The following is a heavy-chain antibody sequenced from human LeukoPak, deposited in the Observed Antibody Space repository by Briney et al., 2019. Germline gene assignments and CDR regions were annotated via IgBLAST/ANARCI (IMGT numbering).Heavy chain of an antibody. CDR1: GFTFSSYT. CDR3: ARGSTVVRGVSPAGDY. J-gene: IGHJ4*02. CDR2: ISRSSSYI. D-gene: IGHD3-10*01. V-gene: IGHV3-21*01. Sequence: PGGSLRLSCAASGFTFSSYTMNWVRQAPGKGLEWVSSISRSSSYIYYADSVKGRFTISRDNAKNSLYLQMHTLRAKDTAVYYCARGSTVVRGVSPAGDYWGQGTLVTVSS.